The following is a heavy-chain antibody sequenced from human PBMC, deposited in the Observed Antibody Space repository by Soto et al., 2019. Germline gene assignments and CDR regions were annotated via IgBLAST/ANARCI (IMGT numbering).Heavy chain of an antibody. CDR1: GFPFTSYG. V-gene: IGHV3-30*03. CDR2: ISYDGSDK. CDR3: VGGQYYFDY. Sequence: QVQLVESGGGVVQPGRSLRLSCAGSGFPFTSYGMHWVREVPDKGLEWVAVISYDGSDKYYADSVKGRFTISRDNSKNLLYLQMNSLRPEDTALYYCVGGQYYFDYRGQGTLVIVSS. J-gene: IGHJ4*02. D-gene: IGHD3-10*01.